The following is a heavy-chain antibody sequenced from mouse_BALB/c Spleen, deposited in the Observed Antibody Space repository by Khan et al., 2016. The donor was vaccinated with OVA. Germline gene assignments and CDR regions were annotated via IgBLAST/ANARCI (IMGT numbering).Heavy chain of an antibody. D-gene: IGHD2-3*01. CDR2: ISSGGNT. CDR3: ARDDCFTY. CDR1: GFTFSNYA. J-gene: IGHJ3*01. V-gene: IGHV5-6-5*01. Sequence: VVLVESGGGLVQPGGSLKLSCEGSGFTFSNYAMSWVRQTPERRLEWVASISSGGNTYYSVSVKGRFTISRDNARHSLYLQMSHLRCEDTAMYYCARDDCFTYWGQGTLVTVSA.